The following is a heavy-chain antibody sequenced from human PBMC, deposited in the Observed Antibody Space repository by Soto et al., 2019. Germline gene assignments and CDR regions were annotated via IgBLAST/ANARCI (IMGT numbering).Heavy chain of an antibody. Sequence: SETLSLTCTVSGGSISSGDYYWSWIRQPPGKGLEWIGYIYYSGSTYYNPSLKSRVTISVDTSKNQFSLKLSSVTAADTAVYYCASWVVVPAAHSIRGEGWFDPWGQGTLVTVSS. CDR3: ASWVVVPAAHSIRGEGWFDP. CDR1: GGSISSGDYY. V-gene: IGHV4-30-4*01. CDR2: IYYSGST. J-gene: IGHJ5*02. D-gene: IGHD2-2*01.